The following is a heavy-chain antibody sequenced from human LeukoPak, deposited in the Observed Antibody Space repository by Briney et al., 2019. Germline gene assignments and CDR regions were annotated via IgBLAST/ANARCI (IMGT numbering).Heavy chain of an antibody. V-gene: IGHV3-11*01. CDR1: GFTFSDYN. Sequence: PGGSLRLSCAASGFTFSDYNMRWIRQAPGKGLEWVSSISRSGSTKYYADSVKGRFTISRDNAKNSLFLQMNSLRAEDTAVYYCARVLRYCSGGNCYSGGLGYMDAWGKGTTVTVSS. CDR2: ISRSGSTK. J-gene: IGHJ6*03. CDR3: ARVLRYCSGGNCYSGGLGYMDA. D-gene: IGHD2-15*01.